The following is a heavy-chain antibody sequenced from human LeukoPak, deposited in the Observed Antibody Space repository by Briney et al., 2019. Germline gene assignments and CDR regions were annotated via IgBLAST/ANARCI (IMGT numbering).Heavy chain of an antibody. D-gene: IGHD2-15*01. CDR3: AKGVVVVAATLYYFDY. CDR1: GFTFSSYA. Sequence: PGGSLRLSCAASGFTFSSYAMSWVRQAPGKGLEWVSAISGSGGSTYYADSVKGRFTISRDNSKNTLYLQMNSLRAEDTAVYYCAKGVVVVAATLYYFDYWGQGTLVTVSS. CDR2: ISGSGGST. J-gene: IGHJ4*02. V-gene: IGHV3-23*01.